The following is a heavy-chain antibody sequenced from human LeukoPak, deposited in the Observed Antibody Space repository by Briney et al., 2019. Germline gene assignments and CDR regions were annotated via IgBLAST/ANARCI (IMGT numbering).Heavy chain of an antibody. Sequence: GGSLRLSCAASGFTFDDYGMSWVRQAPGKGLEWVSYISSSGSPIYYADSVRGRFTISRDNAKNSLYLQMNGLRAEDTAVYYCARGRTGYYFDYWGQGTLVTVSS. CDR2: ISSSGSPI. V-gene: IGHV3-48*01. CDR1: GFTFDDYG. D-gene: IGHD3/OR15-3a*01. CDR3: ARGRTGYYFDY. J-gene: IGHJ4*02.